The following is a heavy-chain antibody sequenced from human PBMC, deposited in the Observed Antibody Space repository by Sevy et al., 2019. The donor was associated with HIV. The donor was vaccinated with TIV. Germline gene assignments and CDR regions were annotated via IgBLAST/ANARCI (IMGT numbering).Heavy chain of an antibody. D-gene: IGHD2-15*01. CDR3: ARAIEAATSY. CDR2: INEDGTTK. CDR1: GFIFSGYW. Sequence: GGSLRLSCAGSGFIFSGYWMHWVRQAPGKGLEWVANINEDGTTKYYLDSVKGRFTISRDNAKNSVFLQMNSLRVDDTAVYYCARAIEAATSYWGQGTLVTVSS. V-gene: IGHV3-7*03. J-gene: IGHJ4*02.